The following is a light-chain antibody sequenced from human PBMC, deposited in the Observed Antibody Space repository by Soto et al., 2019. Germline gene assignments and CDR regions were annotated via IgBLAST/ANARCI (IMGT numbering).Light chain of an antibody. V-gene: IGKV3-20*01. CDR1: QSVSSSY. CDR2: GAS. J-gene: IGKJ1*01. CDR3: QQYGSSSWT. Sequence: EIVLTQSPGTLSLSPGERATLSCRASQSVSSSYLAWYQQKPGQDPRLLIYGASSRATGIPDRFSGSGSETDFTLTISRLEPEDFAVYYCQQYGSSSWTFGQGTKVEIK.